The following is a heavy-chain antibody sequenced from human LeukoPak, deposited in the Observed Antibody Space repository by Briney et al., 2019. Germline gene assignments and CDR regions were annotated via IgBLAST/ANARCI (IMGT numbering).Heavy chain of an antibody. Sequence: SETLSLTCTVSGGSISSHYWSWIRQPPGKGLEWIGYIYYSGSTNYNPSLKSRVTISVDTSKNQFSLKLSSVTAADTAVYYCARATGNYDSTYFDYWGQGTLVTVSS. D-gene: IGHD3-22*01. CDR2: IYYSGST. CDR3: ARATGNYDSTYFDY. V-gene: IGHV4-59*11. J-gene: IGHJ4*02. CDR1: GGSISSHY.